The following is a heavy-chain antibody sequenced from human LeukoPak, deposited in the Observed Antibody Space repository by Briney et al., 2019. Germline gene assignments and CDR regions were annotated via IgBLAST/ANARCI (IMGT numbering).Heavy chain of an antibody. CDR1: GYTFTNYA. CDR3: ARGGSRCRRGDDAFHI. CDR2: ISSYNDHP. D-gene: IGHD1-26*01. V-gene: IGHV1-18*03. J-gene: IGHJ3*02. Sequence: ASVKLSRKASGYTFTNYAVNWERQAPGQGLERMGWISSYNDHPELAQKFQGSVPLTTDASTRRAYVELSSVPSDEMAVYFCARGGSRCRRGDDAFHIWGQGTMLRVSS.